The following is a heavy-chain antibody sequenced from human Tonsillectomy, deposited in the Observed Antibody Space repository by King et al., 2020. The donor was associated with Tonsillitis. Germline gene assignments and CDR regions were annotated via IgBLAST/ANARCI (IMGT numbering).Heavy chain of an antibody. CDR3: ARDNGLGVPYYFDY. V-gene: IGHV1-69*06. Sequence: VQLVESGAEVKKPGSSVKVSCEASGGTFSNYVFNWVRQAPGQGLEWMGGIIPIFGTPNYAQKFQGRVTITADKSTSTDYMELSSLRSEDTAVYYCARDNGLGVPYYFDYWGQGTLVTVSS. CDR1: GGTFSNYV. CDR2: IIPIFGTP. D-gene: IGHD6-6*01. J-gene: IGHJ4*02.